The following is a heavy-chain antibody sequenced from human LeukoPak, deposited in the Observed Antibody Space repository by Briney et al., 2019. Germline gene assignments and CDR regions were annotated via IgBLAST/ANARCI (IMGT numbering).Heavy chain of an antibody. J-gene: IGHJ6*03. CDR3: ARTTVNNPYMDV. V-gene: IGHV1-69*01. CDR2: IIPIFGTA. D-gene: IGHD4-17*01. Sequence: SVKVSCKASGGTFSSYAISWGRQAPGQGLEWMGGIIPIFGTANYAQKFQGRVTITADESTSTAYMELSSLRSEDTAVYYCARTTVNNPYMDVWGKGTTVTVSS. CDR1: GGTFSSYA.